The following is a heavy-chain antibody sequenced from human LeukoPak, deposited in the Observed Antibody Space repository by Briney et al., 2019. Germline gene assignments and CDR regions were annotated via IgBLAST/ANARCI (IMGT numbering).Heavy chain of an antibody. CDR1: GFMFSSYW. Sequence: GGSLRLSCAASGFMFSSYWMSWVRQAPGKGLEWVATIKPDGSEKYYVDTVKGRFTISRDNAKNSLYLQMNSLRAEDTAVYYCARDYDFWSGYYSDYFNAWGQGILVTVSS. CDR2: IKPDGSEK. D-gene: IGHD3-3*01. CDR3: ARDYDFWSGYYSDYFNA. J-gene: IGHJ4*02. V-gene: IGHV3-7*01.